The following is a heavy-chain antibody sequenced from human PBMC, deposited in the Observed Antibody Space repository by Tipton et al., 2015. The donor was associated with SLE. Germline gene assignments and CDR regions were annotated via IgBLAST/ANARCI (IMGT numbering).Heavy chain of an antibody. Sequence: TLSLTCTVSGGSISSYYWSWIRQPPGKGLEWIGYIYYSGGTNYNPSLKSRVTISVDTSKNQFSLKLSSVTAADTAVYYCAGGQLERRRFDYWGQGTLVTVSS. J-gene: IGHJ4*02. V-gene: IGHV4-59*01. CDR3: AGGQLERRRFDY. D-gene: IGHD1-1*01. CDR1: GGSISSYY. CDR2: IYYSGGT.